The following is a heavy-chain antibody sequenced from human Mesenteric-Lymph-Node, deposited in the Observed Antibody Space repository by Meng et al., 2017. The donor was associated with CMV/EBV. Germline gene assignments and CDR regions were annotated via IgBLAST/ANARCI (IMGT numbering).Heavy chain of an antibody. D-gene: IGHD1-1*01. Sequence: ASVKVSCKASGYIFTGYYMHWVRQAPGQGLEWMGWINPRSGAIKYAQKFQGRVTMTRDTSINTGYMELSSLTSDDTAQYYCSRVSRFGVYNYYFGSWGQGTLVTVSS. CDR2: INPRSGAI. V-gene: IGHV1-2*02. CDR3: SRVSRFGVYNYYFGS. J-gene: IGHJ4*02. CDR1: GYIFTGYY.